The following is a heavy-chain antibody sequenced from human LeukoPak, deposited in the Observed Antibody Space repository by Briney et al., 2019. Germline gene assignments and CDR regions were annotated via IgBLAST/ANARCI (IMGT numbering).Heavy chain of an antibody. V-gene: IGHV3-30*14. CDR2: ISYDASNE. CDR1: GFNFGVYP. Sequence: GGSLRLSCAASGFNFGVYPMHWVRQAPGKGLEWVALISYDASNEYYADSVKGRFTISRDNSKNTLFLQMNSLRAEDTAVYYCARISAYDDYWGQGTLVTVSS. CDR3: ARISAYDDY. D-gene: IGHD5-12*01. J-gene: IGHJ4*02.